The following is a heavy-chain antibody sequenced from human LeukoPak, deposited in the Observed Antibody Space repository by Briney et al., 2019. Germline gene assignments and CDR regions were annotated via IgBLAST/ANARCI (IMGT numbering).Heavy chain of an antibody. J-gene: IGHJ3*02. V-gene: IGHV3-23*01. CDR2: ISGSGGST. Sequence: GGSLRLSCAASGFTFSSDAMSWVRQAPGKGLEWVSAISGSGGSTYYADSVKGRFTISRDNSKNTLYLQMNSLRAEDTAVYYCAKVTYYYDSSGYYADAFDIWGQGTMVTVSS. D-gene: IGHD3-22*01. CDR3: AKVTYYYDSSGYYADAFDI. CDR1: GFTFSSDA.